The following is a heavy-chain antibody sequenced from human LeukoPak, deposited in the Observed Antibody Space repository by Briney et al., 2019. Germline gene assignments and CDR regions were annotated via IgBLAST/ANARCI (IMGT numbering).Heavy chain of an antibody. CDR3: ARDNSATYYYGSGSYYPNDN. J-gene: IGHJ4*02. CDR2: INPYNGNT. D-gene: IGHD3-10*01. Sequence: ASVKLSCKASGYTFTSYGISWVRQAPGQGLEWMGWINPYNGNTNYAQKLQGRVTMTTDTSTSTAYMELRSLRSDDTAVYYCARDNSATYYYGSGSYYPNDNWGQGTLVTVSS. CDR1: GYTFTSYG. V-gene: IGHV1-18*01.